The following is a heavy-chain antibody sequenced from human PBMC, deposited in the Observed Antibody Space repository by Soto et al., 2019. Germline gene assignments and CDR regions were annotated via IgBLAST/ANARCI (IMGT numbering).Heavy chain of an antibody. CDR3: AKRLYCSGGSCYWGGGGMDV. CDR2: ISGSGGST. CDR1: GFTFSSYA. V-gene: IGHV3-23*01. D-gene: IGHD2-15*01. J-gene: IGHJ6*02. Sequence: EVQLLESGGGLVQPGGSLRLSCAASGFTFSSYARSWVRQAPGKGLEWVSAISGSGGSTYYADSVKGRFTISRDNSKNTLYLQMNSLRAEDTAVYYCAKRLYCSGGSCYWGGGGMDVWGQGTTVTVSS.